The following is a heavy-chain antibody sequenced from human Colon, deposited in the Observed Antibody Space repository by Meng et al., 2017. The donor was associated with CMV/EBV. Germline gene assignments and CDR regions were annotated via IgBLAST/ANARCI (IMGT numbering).Heavy chain of an antibody. D-gene: IGHD6-6*01. CDR2: INSNSGAT. Sequence: QAQLVKAGIEVKKPGASLKVSCKGSGYTFTDYYIHWVRQAPGQGLEWMGLINSNSGATKYAQKFQDRITMTRDTSISTAYMELTSLRSDDTAVYYCERVGGWIGSSSIFGWFDPWGQGTLVTVSS. V-gene: IGHV1-2*02. CDR1: GYTFTDYY. CDR3: ERVGGWIGSSSIFGWFDP. J-gene: IGHJ5*02.